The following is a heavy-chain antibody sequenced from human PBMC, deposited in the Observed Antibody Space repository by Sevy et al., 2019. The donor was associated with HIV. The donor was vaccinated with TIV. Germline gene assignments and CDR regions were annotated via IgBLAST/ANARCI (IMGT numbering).Heavy chain of an antibody. Sequence: GGSLRLSCAASGFTFDDYAMHWVRQAPGKGLEWVSLISWDGGSTYYADSLKGRFTISRDNSKNSLYLQMNSLRAEDTALYYCAKDVGRSRSYYYGSGSYFDNYFDYWGQGTLVPVSS. J-gene: IGHJ4*02. CDR3: AKDVGRSRSYYYGSGSYFDNYFDY. CDR2: ISWDGGST. D-gene: IGHD3-10*01. CDR1: GFTFDDYA. V-gene: IGHV3-43D*03.